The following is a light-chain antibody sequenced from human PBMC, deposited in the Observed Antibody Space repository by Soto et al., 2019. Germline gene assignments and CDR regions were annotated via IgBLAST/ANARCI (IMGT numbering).Light chain of an antibody. J-gene: IGKJ4*01. CDR2: GAS. CDR3: QQYDDCPLT. V-gene: IGKV3-15*01. CDR1: QSLSTN. Sequence: EIVMTQSPATMSVSPGERATLSCRASQSLSTNLAWYQQKPGQAPRLLIYGASTRATGIPARFSGSGSGTAFTLTISSLQSEDFAVYFCQQYDDCPLTFGGGTKVEIK.